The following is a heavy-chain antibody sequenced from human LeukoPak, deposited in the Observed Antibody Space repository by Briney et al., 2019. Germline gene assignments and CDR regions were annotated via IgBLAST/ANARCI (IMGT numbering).Heavy chain of an antibody. CDR2: ISAYNGNT. CDR3: ARDAGRYGSADYYDY. CDR1: GYTFTSYG. Sequence: ASVKVSCKASGYTFTSYGISWVRQAPGQGLEWMGWISAYNGNTNYAQKLQGRVTMTTDTSTSTAYMEPRSLRSDDTAVYYCARDAGRYGSADYYDYWGQGTLVTVSS. D-gene: IGHD3-10*01. J-gene: IGHJ4*02. V-gene: IGHV1-18*01.